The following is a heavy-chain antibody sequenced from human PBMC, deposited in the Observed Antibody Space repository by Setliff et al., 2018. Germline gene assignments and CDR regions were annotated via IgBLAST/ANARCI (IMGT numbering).Heavy chain of an antibody. CDR2: IRTKANSYAT. D-gene: IGHD3-3*01. CDR1: GFTFSDST. V-gene: IGHV3-73*01. Sequence: GESLKISCAASGFTFSDSTMHWVRQASGKGLEWVGRIRTKANSYATAYATSVQDRFTISRHDSESTTYLQMNGLKTEDTAVYYCVRHMTYYDFWRGYYSTSGAFHVWGQGTMVTVSS. CDR3: VRHMTYYDFWRGYYSTSGAFHV. J-gene: IGHJ3*01.